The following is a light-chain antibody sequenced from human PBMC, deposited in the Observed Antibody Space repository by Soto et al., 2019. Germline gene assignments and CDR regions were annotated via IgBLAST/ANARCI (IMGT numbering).Light chain of an antibody. Sequence: DIVLTQSPGTLSLSPGERATLSCRASQPVAKNYLAWYQQQPGQAPRLLIFGASSRATGIPDRFSGSGSGTDITLTINRLEPEDFAVYYCQQYASAPLTFGGGTKVEIK. V-gene: IGKV3-20*01. CDR1: QPVAKNY. J-gene: IGKJ4*01. CDR2: GAS. CDR3: QQYASAPLT.